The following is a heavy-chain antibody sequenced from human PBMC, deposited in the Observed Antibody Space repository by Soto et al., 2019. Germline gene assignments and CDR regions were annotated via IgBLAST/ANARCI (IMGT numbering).Heavy chain of an antibody. CDR2: IIPIFGTA. CDR1: GGTFSSYA. CDR3: ARSESTGYSSVRAGWFDP. V-gene: IGHV1-69*13. D-gene: IGHD6-19*01. Sequence: SVTVSCTASGGTFSSYAISWVRQAPGQGLEWMGGIIPIFGTANYAQKFQGRDTITADESTSTAYMELSSLRSEDTAVYYCARSESTGYSSVRAGWFDPWGQGTLVTVSS. J-gene: IGHJ5*02.